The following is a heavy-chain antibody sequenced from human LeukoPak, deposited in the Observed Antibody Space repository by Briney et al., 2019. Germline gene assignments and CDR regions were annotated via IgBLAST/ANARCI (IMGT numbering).Heavy chain of an antibody. CDR2: ITTYNGNT. D-gene: IGHD6-6*01. V-gene: IGHV1-18*01. Sequence: GAAAKVSCKASGYSLTTYGITWVRQAPGQGLEWMGWITTYNGNTNYARKLQGRVTMTTDTSTNTAYMELGSLRPDDTAVYYCARLIEYRTSSRVFDIWGQGTMVTVSS. CDR3: ARLIEYRTSSRVFDI. J-gene: IGHJ3*02. CDR1: GYSLTTYG.